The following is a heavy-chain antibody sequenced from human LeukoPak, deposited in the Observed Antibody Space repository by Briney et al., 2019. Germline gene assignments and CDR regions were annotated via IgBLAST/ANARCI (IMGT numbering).Heavy chain of an antibody. CDR3: ARGYCSSTSCYLARQNWFDP. Sequence: ASVTVSCKASGYTFTSYDINWVRQAPGQGLEWMGWMNPNSGNTGYAQKLQGRVTMTRNTSISTAYMELSSLRSEDTAVYYCARGYCSSTSCYLARQNWFDPWGQGTLVTVSS. D-gene: IGHD2-2*01. J-gene: IGHJ5*02. V-gene: IGHV1-8*01. CDR1: GYTFTSYD. CDR2: MNPNSGNT.